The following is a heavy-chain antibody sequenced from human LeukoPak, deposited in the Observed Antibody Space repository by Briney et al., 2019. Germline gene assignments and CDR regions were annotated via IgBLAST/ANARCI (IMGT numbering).Heavy chain of an antibody. J-gene: IGHJ5*02. CDR3: ARDGLYSSGWHGGWFDP. V-gene: IGHV1-18*01. Sequence: GASVTVSCKCSGYTFTSYGFSWVRQPPAQGLEWMGWISTYNGNTNYAQKLQGRVTMTTDTSTSTAYMELRSQRSDDTAVYYCARDGLYSSGWHGGWFDPWGQGTLVTVSS. D-gene: IGHD6-19*01. CDR1: GYTFTSYG. CDR2: ISTYNGNT.